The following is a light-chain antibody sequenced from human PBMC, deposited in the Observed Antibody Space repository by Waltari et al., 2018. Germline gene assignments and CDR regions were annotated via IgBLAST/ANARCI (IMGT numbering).Light chain of an antibody. CDR1: SSDIGNYNL. V-gene: IGLV2-23*02. Sequence: QSALTQTATVSGSPGQSITISCSGTSSDIGNYNLVSWYQQHPGKAPTLIIYDVNKRPSGVSNRFSGSKSGNTAFLTVSGLQTADDADYYCCSYAGSAVSVFGGGTKLTV. CDR3: CSYAGSAVSV. CDR2: DVN. J-gene: IGLJ3*02.